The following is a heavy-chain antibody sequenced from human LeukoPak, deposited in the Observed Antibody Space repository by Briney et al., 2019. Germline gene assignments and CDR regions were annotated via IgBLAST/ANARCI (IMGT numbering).Heavy chain of an antibody. D-gene: IGHD5-12*01. CDR3: ARDPGATNYFDY. CDR2: INPSGGST. V-gene: IGHV1-46*01. Sequence: GASVKVSCKASGYTFTSYYMHWVRQAPGQGLEWMGIINPSGGSTSYAQKFQGRVTMTRDMSTSTAYMELSSLRSEDTAVYYCARDPGATNYFDYWGQGTLVTVSS. CDR1: GYTFTSYY. J-gene: IGHJ4*02.